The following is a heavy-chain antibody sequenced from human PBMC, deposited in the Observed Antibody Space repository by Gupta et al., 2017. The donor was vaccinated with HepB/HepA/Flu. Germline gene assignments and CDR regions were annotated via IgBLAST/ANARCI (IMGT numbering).Heavy chain of an antibody. V-gene: IGHV3-23*01. CDR1: GFTFSSHG. CDR2: ITNGGGST. Sequence: EVQLLESGGGLVQPGGSLCLSCTASGFTFSSHGMSWVRQAPGKGLEWVSVITNGGGSTYYAESVKGRFTISRDNSKNTLYLQMNSLRVDDTAVYYCAKGGLNYFGSWGQGTLVTVSS. CDR3: AKGGLNYFGS. J-gene: IGHJ4*02. D-gene: IGHD1-26*01.